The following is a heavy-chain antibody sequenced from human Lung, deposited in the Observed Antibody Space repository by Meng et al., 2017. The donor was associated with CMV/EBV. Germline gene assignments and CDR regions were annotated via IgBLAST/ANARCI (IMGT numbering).Heavy chain of an antibody. Sequence: ASGFTFSTYWMHWVRQAPGKGLVWVSRINSDGTSTSYADSVKGRFTISRDNAKDTLYLQMNTLRAEDTAVYYCARALAVAGTGGHYWGQGTLVTVSS. CDR3: ARALAVAGTGGHY. CDR1: GFTFSTYW. J-gene: IGHJ4*02. D-gene: IGHD6-19*01. CDR2: INSDGTST. V-gene: IGHV3-74*01.